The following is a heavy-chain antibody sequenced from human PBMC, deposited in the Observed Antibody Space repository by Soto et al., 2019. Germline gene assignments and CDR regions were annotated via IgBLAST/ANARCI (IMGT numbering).Heavy chain of an antibody. Sequence: LSLTCTVSGGSISSGDYYWSWIRQPPGKGLEWIGYIYYSGSTYYNPSLKSRVTISVDTSKNQFSLKLSSVTAADTAVYYCARAPSRIVVVVAEFDYWGQGTLVTVSS. V-gene: IGHV4-30-4*01. D-gene: IGHD2-15*01. CDR1: GGSISSGDYY. J-gene: IGHJ4*02. CDR2: IYYSGST. CDR3: ARAPSRIVVVVAEFDY.